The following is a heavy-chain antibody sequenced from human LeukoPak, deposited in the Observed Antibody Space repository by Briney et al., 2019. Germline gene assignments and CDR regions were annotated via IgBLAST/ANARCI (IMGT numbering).Heavy chain of an antibody. CDR2: INTDGSTT. J-gene: IGHJ5*02. CDR3: SGYNWFDP. CDR1: GFTFSSYA. V-gene: IGHV3-74*01. D-gene: IGHD3-10*01. Sequence: GGSLRLSCAASGFTFSSYAMHWVRQAPGKGLVWVSRINTDGSTTTYADSVKGRFTISRDNAKNTLYLQMNSLRAEDTAVYYCSGYNWFDPWGQGTLVTVSS.